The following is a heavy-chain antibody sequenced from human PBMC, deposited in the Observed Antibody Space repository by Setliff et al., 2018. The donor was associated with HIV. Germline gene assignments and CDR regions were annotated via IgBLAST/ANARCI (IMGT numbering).Heavy chain of an antibody. Sequence: PGGSLRLSCITSGFTFDSFWMNWVRQAPGKGLEWVANINPDGSHRDYVDSVKGRFTISRDNAKNSLYLQMNSLRAEDTAVYYCWRDRAYASFDYWGQGALVTVSS. V-gene: IGHV3-7*03. CDR3: WRDRAYASFDY. CDR2: INPDGSHR. D-gene: IGHD3-16*01. CDR1: GFTFDSFW. J-gene: IGHJ4*02.